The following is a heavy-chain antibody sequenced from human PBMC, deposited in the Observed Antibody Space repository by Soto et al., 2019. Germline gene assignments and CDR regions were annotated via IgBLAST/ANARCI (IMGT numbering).Heavy chain of an antibody. CDR1: GDSFSDYG. CDR3: GRARSAAMVTADY. J-gene: IGHJ4*02. Sequence: QVQLVQSGPEVKKPGASVKVSCKASGDSFSDYGVTWVRQSPGQGLQWMGWISAFNDVRNYAQNFQDRITMTTDTSTSTAYVEIRSLRSDDTAVDVCGRARSAAMVTADYWGQGPLVNVSS. CDR2: ISAFNDVR. V-gene: IGHV1-18*01. D-gene: IGHD5-18*01.